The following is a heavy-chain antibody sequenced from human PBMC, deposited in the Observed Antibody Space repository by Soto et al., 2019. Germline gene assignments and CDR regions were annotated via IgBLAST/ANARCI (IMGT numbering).Heavy chain of an antibody. J-gene: IGHJ4*02. V-gene: IGHV1-69*02. CDR1: GGTFSSYT. Sequence: ASVKVSCKASGGTFSSYTISWVRQAPGQGLEWMGRIIPILGIANYAQKFQGRVTITADKSTSTAYMELSSLRSEDTAVYYCARVPSDSSSRSSGSWEAGYWGQGTLVTVSS. D-gene: IGHD6-6*01. CDR2: IIPILGIA. CDR3: ARVPSDSSSRSSGSWEAGY.